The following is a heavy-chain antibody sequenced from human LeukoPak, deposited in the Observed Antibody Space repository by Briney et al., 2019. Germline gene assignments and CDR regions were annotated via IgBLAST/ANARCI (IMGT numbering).Heavy chain of an antibody. J-gene: IGHJ6*03. CDR2: IYSGTI. V-gene: IGHV3-53*01. CDR1: GFTVSSNS. Sequence: GGSLRLSCTVSGFTVSSNSMSWVRQAPGKGLEWVSFIYSGTIHYSDSVKGRFTISRDNSKNTLYLQMNSLRAEDTAVYYCAKVGENSGWTPYEGNYYYYMDVWGKGTTVTISS. CDR3: AKVGENSGWTPYEGNYYYYMDV. D-gene: IGHD6-19*01.